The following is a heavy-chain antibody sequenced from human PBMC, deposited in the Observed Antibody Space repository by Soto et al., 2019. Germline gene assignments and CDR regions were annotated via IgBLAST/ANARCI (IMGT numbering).Heavy chain of an antibody. CDR3: ARGLAVRGSYGLDV. J-gene: IGHJ6*02. V-gene: IGHV4-30-2*01. CDR2: IYHSGIT. CDR1: GASISSGGSS. Sequence: QLQLQESGSGLVKPSQTLSLTCAVSGASISSGGSSWSWIRQAPGTGLEWIGYIYHSGITNYNPSLKSRVTRSVDKSQNQFSLSLSFVTAADTAVYYCARGLAVRGSYGLDVWGQGTTVTVSS. D-gene: IGHD3-10*01.